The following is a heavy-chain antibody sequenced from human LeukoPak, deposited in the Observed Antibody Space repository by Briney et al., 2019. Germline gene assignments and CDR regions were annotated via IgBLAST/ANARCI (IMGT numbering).Heavy chain of an antibody. V-gene: IGHV3-66*01. CDR2: ISSDGST. D-gene: IGHD3-10*01. CDR3: ARSDYSGSGSFYTWAY. Sequence: GGSLRLSCAASGFTVSSNYISWVRQAPGKGLEWVSAISSDGSTYYTDSVKGRFTISRDNSKNTLYLQMNSLRAEDTAVYYCARSDYSGSGSFYTWAYWGQGTLVTVSS. CDR1: GFTVSSNY. J-gene: IGHJ4*02.